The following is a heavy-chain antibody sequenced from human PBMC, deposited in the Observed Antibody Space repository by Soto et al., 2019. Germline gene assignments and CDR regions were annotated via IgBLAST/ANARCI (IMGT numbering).Heavy chain of an antibody. CDR3: ARVFRYDILTGYSPTYGMDV. CDR1: GYTFTSYG. CDR2: ISAYNGNT. V-gene: IGHV1-18*01. J-gene: IGHJ6*02. D-gene: IGHD3-9*01. Sequence: ASVKVSCKASGYTFTSYGISWVRQAPGQGLEWMGWISAYNGNTNYAQKLQGRVTMTTDTSTSTAYMELRSLRSDDTAVYYCARVFRYDILTGYSPTYGMDVWGQGTTVTAP.